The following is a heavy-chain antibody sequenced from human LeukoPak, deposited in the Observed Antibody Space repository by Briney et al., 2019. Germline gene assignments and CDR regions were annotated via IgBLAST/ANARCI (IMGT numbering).Heavy chain of an antibody. CDR1: GCSFTSYW. D-gene: IGHD2-2*01. V-gene: IGHV5-51*01. J-gene: IGHJ3*02. CDR2: IYPGDSDT. Sequence: GESLKISCKGSGCSFTSYWIGWVRQMPGKGLEWMGIIYPGDSDTRYSPSFQGQVTISADKSISTAYLQWSSLKASDTAMYYCARLGIVVVPAAGGLDAFDIWGQGTMVTVSS. CDR3: ARLGIVVVPAAGGLDAFDI.